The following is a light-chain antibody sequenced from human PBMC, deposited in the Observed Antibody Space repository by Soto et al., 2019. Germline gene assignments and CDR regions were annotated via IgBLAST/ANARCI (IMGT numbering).Light chain of an antibody. CDR1: QSISST. J-gene: IGKJ4*01. Sequence: ELLMTQSPGTLSLSPGERLTLSCRASQSISSTLAWYQQRPGQAPRLLIYGASSRATGVPARFSGSGSGTEFTLTISSLQSEDFAVYYCQQYNDWPLTFGGGTKVDIK. V-gene: IGKV3D-15*01. CDR3: QQYNDWPLT. CDR2: GAS.